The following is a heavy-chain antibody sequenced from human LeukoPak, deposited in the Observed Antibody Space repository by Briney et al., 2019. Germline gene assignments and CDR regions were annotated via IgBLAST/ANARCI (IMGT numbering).Heavy chain of an antibody. Sequence: SETLSLTCAVYGGSFSGYYWSWIRQPPGKGLEWIGEINHSGSTNYNPSLKSRVTISVGTSKSQFSLKLSSVTAADTAVYYCARGGRYCSSTSCYRLGGYFDYWGQGTLVTVSS. CDR1: GGSFSGYY. CDR2: INHSGST. D-gene: IGHD2-2*01. CDR3: ARGGRYCSSTSCYRLGGYFDY. V-gene: IGHV4-34*01. J-gene: IGHJ4*02.